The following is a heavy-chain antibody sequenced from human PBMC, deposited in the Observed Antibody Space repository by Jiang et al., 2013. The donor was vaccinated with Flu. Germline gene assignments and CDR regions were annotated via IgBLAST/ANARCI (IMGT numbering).Heavy chain of an antibody. Sequence: VQLLESGGGVVQPGRSLRLSCAASGFTFSTYPMHWVRQAPGKGLEWVALMSSDGSNTYYTDSVKGRFTISRDNSKNTVYLQMNSLRAEDTAVYYCAREYCTNGVCRYYGMDVWGQG. CDR2: MSSDGSNT. J-gene: IGHJ6*02. D-gene: IGHD2-8*01. V-gene: IGHV3-30*04. CDR1: GFTFSTYP. CDR3: AREYCTNGVCRYYGMDV.